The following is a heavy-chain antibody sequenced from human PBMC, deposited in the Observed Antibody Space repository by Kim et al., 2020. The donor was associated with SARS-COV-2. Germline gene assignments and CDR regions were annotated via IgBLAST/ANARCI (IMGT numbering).Heavy chain of an antibody. CDR3: AKGPAPSSSYHMDV. J-gene: IGHJ6*03. CDR1: GFTFSNHA. V-gene: IGHV3-23*01. Sequence: GGSLRLSCAGSGFTFSNHAMTWIRQAPGKGPEWVSTIRGSGDNTYYTDSVRGRFTISRDNSHNTLYLQMNSLRAEDTAVYYCAKGPAPSSSYHMDVWGKGTTVTVSS. D-gene: IGHD6-6*01. CDR2: IRGSGDNT.